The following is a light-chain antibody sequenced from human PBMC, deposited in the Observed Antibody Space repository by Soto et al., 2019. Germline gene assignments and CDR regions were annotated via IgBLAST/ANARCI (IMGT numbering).Light chain of an antibody. V-gene: IGKV3-11*01. CDR1: QSISSY. J-gene: IGKJ4*01. CDR3: QQFSSYPLT. CDR2: DAS. Sequence: EIVMTHAPATLSVSPGERATLSCRASQSISSYLAWHQQKPGQAPRLLIYDASNRATGIPARFSGSGSGTDFTLTISRLEPEDFAVYYCQQFSSYPLTFGGGTKVDI.